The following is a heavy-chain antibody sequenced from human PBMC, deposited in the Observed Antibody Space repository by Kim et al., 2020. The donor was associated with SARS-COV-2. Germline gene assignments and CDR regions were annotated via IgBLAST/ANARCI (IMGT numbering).Heavy chain of an antibody. CDR3: ARDENWSYGY. D-gene: IGHD1-7*01. V-gene: IGHV1-2*02. J-gene: IGHJ4*02. Sequence: ASVKVSCKASGYTFTGHFIHWVRQAPGQGFEWMGCINVNSGDTYYAQKFQGSVTVTRDTSITTAFMELSSLTSDDTAVYYCARDENWSYGYWGQGTLVTV. CDR1: GYTFTGHF. CDR2: INVNSGDT.